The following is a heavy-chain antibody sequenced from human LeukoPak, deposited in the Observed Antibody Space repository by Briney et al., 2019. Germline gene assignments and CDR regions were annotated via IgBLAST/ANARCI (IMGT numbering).Heavy chain of an antibody. D-gene: IGHD3/OR15-3a*01. V-gene: IGHV3-48*01. CDR2: ISSSSSTI. CDR1: GFTFSSYS. J-gene: IGHJ4*02. CDR3: ARDSGFSGTQRGEY. Sequence: GGSLRLSCAASGFTFSSYSMLWVRQATGKGLEWVSYISSSSSTIYYADSVKGRFTISRDNAKNSLYLQMNSLRAEDTAFYYCARDSGFSGTQRGEYWGQGTLVTVSS.